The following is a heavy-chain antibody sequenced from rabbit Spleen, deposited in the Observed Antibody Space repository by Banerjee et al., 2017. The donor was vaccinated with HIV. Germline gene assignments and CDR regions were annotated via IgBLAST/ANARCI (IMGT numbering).Heavy chain of an antibody. D-gene: IGHD6-1*01. J-gene: IGHJ4*01. CDR3: ARGTGDTGYGYGL. V-gene: IGHV1S45*01. CDR2: INTITGKS. CDR1: GVSFSDKDV. Sequence: QEQLVESGGGLVKPEGSLTLTCKASGVSFSDKDVMCWVRQAPGKGLEWIACINTITGKSVYASWAKGRFIMSRTSSTTVTLQMTSLTAADTATYFCARGTGDTGYGYGLWGQGTLVTVS.